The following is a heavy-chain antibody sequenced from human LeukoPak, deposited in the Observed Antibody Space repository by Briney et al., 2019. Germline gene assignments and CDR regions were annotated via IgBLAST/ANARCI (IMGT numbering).Heavy chain of an antibody. CDR2: IYYSGST. CDR3: ARVQWDRGGSFDI. J-gene: IGHJ3*02. V-gene: IGHV4-59*01. Sequence: PSETLSLTCTVSGGSISGYYWSWIRQPPGKGLEWIGYIYYSGSTNYNPSLKSRVTISVDTSKNQFSLKLSSVTAADTAVYYCARVQWDRGGSFDIWGQGTMVTVSS. CDR1: GGSISGYY. D-gene: IGHD1-26*01.